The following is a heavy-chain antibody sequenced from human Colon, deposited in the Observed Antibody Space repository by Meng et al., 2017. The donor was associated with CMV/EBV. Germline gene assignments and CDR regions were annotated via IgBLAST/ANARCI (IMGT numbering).Heavy chain of an antibody. V-gene: IGHV4-39*07. CDR1: GGTISSTSYY. J-gene: IGHJ3*01. CDR3: ARDRHSEVVIALQGTFDF. D-gene: IGHD2-21*01. CDR2: VYYSGST. Sequence: SETLSLTCNVSGGTISSTSYYWAWIRQSPGKGLEWIGSVYYSGSTYSNPSLSSRVTISIDRSKNQFSLRPSSVTAADTAVYYCARDRHSEVVIALQGTFDFWGQGTKVTVSS.